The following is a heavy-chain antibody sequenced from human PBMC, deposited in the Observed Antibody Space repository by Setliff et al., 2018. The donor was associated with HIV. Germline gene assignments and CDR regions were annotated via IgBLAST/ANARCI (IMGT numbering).Heavy chain of an antibody. Sequence: ASVKVSCKTFGYSFTAYQMHWLRQAPGQGLEWMGRINRDNGGIDYAQKFQGRVTVTRDTSINTAYMELSSLRYDDTAIYYCARSPGPYSGTTDYWGQGTRVTVSS. D-gene: IGHD1-26*01. J-gene: IGHJ4*02. CDR3: ARSPGPYSGTTDY. V-gene: IGHV1-2*06. CDR1: GYSFTAYQ. CDR2: INRDNGGI.